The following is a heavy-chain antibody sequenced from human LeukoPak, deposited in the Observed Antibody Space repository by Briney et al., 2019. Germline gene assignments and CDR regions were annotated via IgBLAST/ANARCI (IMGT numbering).Heavy chain of an antibody. V-gene: IGHV3-23*01. J-gene: IGHJ4*02. D-gene: IGHD6-19*01. CDR1: GFTFTSYS. CDR3: AKDPDIAVAGILDY. CDR2: ISGGGGST. Sequence: GGSLRLSCAASGFTFTSYSMNWVRQAPGKGLEWVSTISGGGGSTYYADSVKGRFTISRDNSKNTLYLQMNSPRAEDTAVYYCAKDPDIAVAGILDYWGQGTLVTVSS.